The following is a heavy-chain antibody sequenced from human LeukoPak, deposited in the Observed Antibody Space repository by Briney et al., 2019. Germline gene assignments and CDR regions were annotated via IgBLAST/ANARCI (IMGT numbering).Heavy chain of an antibody. D-gene: IGHD5-18*01. CDR3: VREARGYHYTYFDY. CDR1: GFTLSTYY. Sequence: GGSLRLSCAASGFTLSTYYMGWVRQAPGKGLEFVSGISGTGFTTHYADSVKGRFTISRDESKNILYLQMNSLRAGDTAVYYCVREARGYHYTYFDYWGQGTLVTVSS. J-gene: IGHJ4*02. V-gene: IGHV3-23*01. CDR2: ISGTGFTT.